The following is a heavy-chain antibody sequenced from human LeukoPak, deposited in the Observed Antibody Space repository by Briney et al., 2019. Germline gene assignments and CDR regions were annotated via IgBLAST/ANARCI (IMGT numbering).Heavy chain of an antibody. D-gene: IGHD5-12*01. CDR3: ASSDSGYDFWFDY. V-gene: IGHV4-61*02. CDR1: GGSVTSDSHY. J-gene: IGHJ4*02. Sequence: PSQTLSLTCSVFGGSVTSDSHYWSWIRQPAGKGLEWIGRIYSIGSANYDPSLKSRVTISVDTSKNQFSLKLSSVTAADTAVYYCASSDSGYDFWFDYWGQGTLVTVSS. CDR2: IYSIGSA.